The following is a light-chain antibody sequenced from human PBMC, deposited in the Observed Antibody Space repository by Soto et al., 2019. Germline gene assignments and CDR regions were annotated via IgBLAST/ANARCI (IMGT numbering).Light chain of an antibody. CDR3: QQRSNWPQIT. J-gene: IGKJ5*01. CDR2: DAS. CDR1: QSVSSY. Sequence: EIVLTQCPATLSLSTGEGATLSFRSSQSVSSYLAWYQQKPGQAPRLLIYDASNRATGIPARFSGSGSGTDFTLTISSLEPQDFAVYYCQQRSNWPQITFGQGTRLEIK. V-gene: IGKV3-11*01.